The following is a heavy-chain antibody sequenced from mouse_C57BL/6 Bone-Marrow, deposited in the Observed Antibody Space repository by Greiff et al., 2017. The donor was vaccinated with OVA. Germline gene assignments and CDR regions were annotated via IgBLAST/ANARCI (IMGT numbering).Heavy chain of an antibody. CDR2: IWGGGST. V-gene: IGHV2-9*01. J-gene: IGHJ3*01. Sequence: QVQLQQSGPGLVAPSQSLSITCTVSGFSLTSYGVDWVRQPPGKGLEWLGVIWGGGSTNYNSALMSRLSISKDNSKSQVFLKMNSLQTDDTAMYYCAKHRITTVVPRLGFAYWGQGTLVTVSA. D-gene: IGHD1-1*01. CDR3: AKHRITTVVPRLGFAY. CDR1: GFSLTSYG.